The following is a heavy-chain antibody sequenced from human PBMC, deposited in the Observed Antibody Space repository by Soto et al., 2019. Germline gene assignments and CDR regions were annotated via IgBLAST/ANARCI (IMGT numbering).Heavy chain of an antibody. CDR2: ISANDVGT. D-gene: IGHD1-20*01. CDR1: GFTLRNYA. CDR3: AKAKNDYNWDNRPPFDY. V-gene: IGHV3-23*01. Sequence: WGSLRLSCEASGFTLRNYAMTWVRQAPGKGLEWVSLISANDVGTYYAESVKTRLTISTDQSRNTVYLQMDSLRADDTAIYYCAKAKNDYNWDNRPPFDYWGQGTLVTVSS. J-gene: IGHJ4*02.